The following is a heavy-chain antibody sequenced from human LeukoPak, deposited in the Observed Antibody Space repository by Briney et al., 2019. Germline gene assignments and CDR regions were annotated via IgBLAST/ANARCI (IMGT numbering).Heavy chain of an antibody. CDR2: INHSGST. D-gene: IGHD3-22*01. Sequence: PSETLSLTCTVSGGSISSYYWSWIRQPPGKGLEWIGEINHSGSTNYNPSLKSRVTISVDTSKNQFSLKLSSVTAADTAVYYCARLRMYYDSSGYLRAFDIWGQGTMVTVSS. V-gene: IGHV4-34*01. CDR1: GGSISSYY. CDR3: ARLRMYYDSSGYLRAFDI. J-gene: IGHJ3*02.